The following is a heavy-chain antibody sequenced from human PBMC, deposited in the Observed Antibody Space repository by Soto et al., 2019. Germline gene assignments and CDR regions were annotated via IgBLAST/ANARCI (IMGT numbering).Heavy chain of an antibody. CDR3: ALSKSPILLWFGDS. J-gene: IGHJ4*02. Sequence: SETLSLTCTVSGGSISSGTYYCSWIRQHPGKGLEWIGYIYYSGSTYYNPSLKSRVTISVDTSKNQFSLKLSSVTAADTAVYYCALSKSPILLWFGDSWGQGNLVTVSS. CDR2: IYYSGST. V-gene: IGHV4-31*03. D-gene: IGHD3-10*01. CDR1: GGSISSGTYY.